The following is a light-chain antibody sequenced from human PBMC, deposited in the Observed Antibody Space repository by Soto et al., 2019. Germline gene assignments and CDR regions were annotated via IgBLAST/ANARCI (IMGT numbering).Light chain of an antibody. CDR2: AVS. J-gene: IGLJ1*01. V-gene: IGLV2-14*01. Sequence: QSALTQPASVSGSPGQSITISCTGTSGDVGGYNYVSWYQQHPGKAPKLMIYAVSNRPSGVSTRFSGSKSGNTASLTISGLQAEDEADYHCSSYTTSSTLLYVFGTGTKLTVL. CDR3: SSYTTSSTLLYV. CDR1: SGDVGGYNY.